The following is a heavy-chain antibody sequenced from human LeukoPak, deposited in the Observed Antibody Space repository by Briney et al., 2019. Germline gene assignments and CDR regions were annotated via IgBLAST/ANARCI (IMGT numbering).Heavy chain of an antibody. CDR1: GFTFTSYA. D-gene: IGHD3-22*01. CDR3: AKGVYYDNSGYYYFDS. CDR2: VSGNGGGT. J-gene: IGHJ4*02. Sequence: GGSLRLSCAASGFTFTSYAMNWVRQAPGKALKWVSAVSGNGGGTYYADSVKGHFTISRDNSKNTVYLQMNSLRVEDTALYYWAKGVYYDNSGYYYFDSWGQGTLVTVSS. V-gene: IGHV3-23*01.